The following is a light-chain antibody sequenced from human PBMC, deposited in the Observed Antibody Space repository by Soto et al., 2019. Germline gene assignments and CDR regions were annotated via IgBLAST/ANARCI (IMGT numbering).Light chain of an antibody. CDR2: GAS. CDR3: QQYNNWPLLT. CDR1: QSVSRN. V-gene: IGKV3D-15*01. J-gene: IGKJ4*01. Sequence: EIVMTQFPATLSVSPGERATLSCRASQSVSRNLDWYQQKPGQAPRLLIYGASTRATGIPARFSGSGSGTEFTLTISSLQSEDFAVYYCQQYNNWPLLTFGGGTKVECK.